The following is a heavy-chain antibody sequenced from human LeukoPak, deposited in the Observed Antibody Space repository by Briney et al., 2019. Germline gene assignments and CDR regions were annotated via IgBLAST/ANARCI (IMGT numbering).Heavy chain of an antibody. CDR1: GFTFSSYG. V-gene: IGHV3-30*18. CDR3: ANEPYCSSTSCYAY. CDR2: ISYDGSNK. D-gene: IGHD2-2*01. J-gene: IGHJ4*02. Sequence: GGSLRLSCAASGFTFSSYGMHWVRQAPGKGLEWVAVISYDGSNKYYADSVKGRFTISRDNPKNTLYLQMNSLRAEDTAVYYCANEPYCSSTSCYAYWGQGTLVTVSS.